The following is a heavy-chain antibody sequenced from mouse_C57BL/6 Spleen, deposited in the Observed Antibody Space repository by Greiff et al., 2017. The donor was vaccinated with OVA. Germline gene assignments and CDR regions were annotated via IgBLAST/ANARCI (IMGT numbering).Heavy chain of an antibody. J-gene: IGHJ2*01. V-gene: IGHV5-17*01. D-gene: IGHD2-1*01. CDR2: ISSGSSTI. CDR3: ARHGNYDFDY. Sequence: EVKVIESGGGLVKPGGSLKLSCAASGFTFSDYGMHWVRQAPEKGLEWVAYISSGSSTIYYADTVKGRFTISRDNAKNTLFLQMTSLRSEDTAMYYCARHGNYDFDYWGQGTTLTVSS. CDR1: GFTFSDYG.